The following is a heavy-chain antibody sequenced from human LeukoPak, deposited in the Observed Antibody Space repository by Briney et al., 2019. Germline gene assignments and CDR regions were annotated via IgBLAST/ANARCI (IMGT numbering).Heavy chain of an antibody. Sequence: SGGSLRLSCTGSGFTFSSYEMNWVRQAPGKGLEWVSYISSSGSTINHADSVKGRFTISRDNAENSLYLQMSSLRAEDTAVYYCAKEGSSWYLSPFDYWGQGTLVTVSS. CDR3: AKEGSSWYLSPFDY. D-gene: IGHD6-13*01. CDR1: GFTFSSYE. J-gene: IGHJ4*02. CDR2: ISSSGSTI. V-gene: IGHV3-48*03.